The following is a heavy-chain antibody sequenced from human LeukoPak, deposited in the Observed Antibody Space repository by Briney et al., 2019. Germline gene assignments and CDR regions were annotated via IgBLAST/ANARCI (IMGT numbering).Heavy chain of an antibody. CDR1: GFTFSSYS. CDR3: AKCTPGTTAFDC. CDR2: ISISSSHI. Sequence: GGSLRLSCAASGFTFSSYSMNWVRQAPGKGLEWVSSISISSSHIYYADSVKGRFNISRDNAKSSLYLQMNSLRAEDTAVYYCAKCTPGTTAFDCWGQGTQVTVSS. J-gene: IGHJ4*02. V-gene: IGHV3-21*01. D-gene: IGHD1-1*01.